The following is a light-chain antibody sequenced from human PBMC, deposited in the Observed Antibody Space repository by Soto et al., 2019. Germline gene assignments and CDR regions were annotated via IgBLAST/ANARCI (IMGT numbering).Light chain of an antibody. CDR1: QSVSSSY. V-gene: IGKV3-20*01. Sequence: EIVLTQSPGTLSLSPGERATLSCRASQSVSSSYFAWYQQKPGQAPRLIIYGASSRATGIPDRFSGSGSGTDFTLTISRLEPEDVVVYYCQQYGSSPPHTFGQGPKLEIK. CDR2: GAS. CDR3: QQYGSSPPHT. J-gene: IGKJ2*01.